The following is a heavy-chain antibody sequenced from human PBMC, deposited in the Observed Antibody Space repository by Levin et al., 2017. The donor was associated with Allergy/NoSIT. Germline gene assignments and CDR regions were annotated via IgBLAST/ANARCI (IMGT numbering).Heavy chain of an antibody. D-gene: IGHD3-3*01. J-gene: IGHJ4*02. Sequence: GESLKISCAASGFTFSSYEMNWVRQAPGKGLEWVSYISSSGSTIYYADSVKGRFTISRDNAKNSLYLQINSHRAEDTAVYYCARQLGNFWSGYNYFDYWGQGTLVTVSS. CDR3: ARQLGNFWSGYNYFDY. CDR1: GFTFSSYE. V-gene: IGHV3-48*03. CDR2: ISSSGSTI.